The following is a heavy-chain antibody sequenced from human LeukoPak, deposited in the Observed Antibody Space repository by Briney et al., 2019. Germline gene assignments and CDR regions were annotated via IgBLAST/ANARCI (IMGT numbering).Heavy chain of an antibody. CDR2: IYTSGST. D-gene: IGHD3-22*01. CDR3: ARDFDYYDSSGYYHKYDDAFDI. J-gene: IGHJ3*02. V-gene: IGHV4-4*07. Sequence: PSETLSLTCTVSGGSISSYYWSWIRQPAGKGLEWIGRIYTSGSTNYNPSLKSRVTMSVDTSKNQFSLKLSSVTAAGTAVYYCARDFDYYDSSGYYHKYDDAFDIWGQGTMVTVSS. CDR1: GGSISSYY.